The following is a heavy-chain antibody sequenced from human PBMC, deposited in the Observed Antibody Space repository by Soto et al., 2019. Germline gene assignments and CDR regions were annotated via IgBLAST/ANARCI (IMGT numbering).Heavy chain of an antibody. CDR3: ARENPELLVFDY. CDR1: GFTVSSNY. Sequence: EVQLVESGGGLVQPGGSLRLSCAASGFTVSSNYMSWVRQAPGKGLEWVSVIYSGGSTYYADSVKGRFTISRHNSKNTLYLQMNNLRAEDTALYYCARENPELLVFDYWGQGTLVTASS. V-gene: IGHV3-53*04. CDR2: IYSGGST. D-gene: IGHD1-1*01. J-gene: IGHJ4*02.